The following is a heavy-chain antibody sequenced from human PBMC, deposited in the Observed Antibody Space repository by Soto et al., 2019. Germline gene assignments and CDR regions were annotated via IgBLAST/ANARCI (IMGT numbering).Heavy chain of an antibody. CDR2: IWYDGSNR. J-gene: IGHJ4*02. Sequence: QVQLVESGGGVVQPGRSLRLSCIASGFTFSSHGMHWVRQAPGRGLEWVAVIWYDGSNRYYADTVKGRFTISRDNSKNTVSLQMNSLRAEDTAIYYCANGGTGEGYFDNWGQGALVTVSS. CDR3: ANGGTGEGYFDN. V-gene: IGHV3-33*06. CDR1: GFTFSSHG. D-gene: IGHD7-27*01.